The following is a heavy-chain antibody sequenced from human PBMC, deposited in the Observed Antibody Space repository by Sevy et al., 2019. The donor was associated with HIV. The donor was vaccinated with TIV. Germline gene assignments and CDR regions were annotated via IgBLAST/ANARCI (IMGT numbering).Heavy chain of an antibody. CDR3: ARVPPASIAARAYYFDY. CDR1: GGSISSYY. J-gene: IGHJ4*02. CDR2: IYYSGST. V-gene: IGHV4-59*01. Sequence: SETLSLTCTVSGGSISSYYWSWIRQPPGKGLEGIGYIYYSGSTNYNPPPQSRVTISVDTPKNRFSLKLSSVTAADPAVYYCARVPPASIAARAYYFDYWGQGTLVTVSS. D-gene: IGHD6-6*01.